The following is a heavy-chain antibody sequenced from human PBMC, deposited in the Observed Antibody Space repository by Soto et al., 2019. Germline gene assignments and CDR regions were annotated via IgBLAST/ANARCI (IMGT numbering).Heavy chain of an antibody. CDR2: IYFSGTT. CDR3: ARLYGGTSIDY. D-gene: IGHD2-15*01. J-gene: IGHJ4*02. V-gene: IGHV4-39*01. Sequence: QLQLQESGPGLVKPSETLSLTCTVSGGSISSSTYYWVWTRQPPGKGLEWIGTIYFSGTTYYNLSLKSRVTISVDTSKNQFSLKLSSVTAADTAVYYCARLYGGTSIDYWGQGTLVTVSS. CDR1: GGSISSSTYY.